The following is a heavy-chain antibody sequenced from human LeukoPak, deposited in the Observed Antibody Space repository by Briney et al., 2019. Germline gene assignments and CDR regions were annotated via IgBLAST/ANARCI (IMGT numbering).Heavy chain of an antibody. CDR2: TYYRSKWYN. D-gene: IGHD6-19*01. CDR3: ARQIAVAGTGWFDP. Sequence: SQTLSLTCAIPGDSVSSNSAAWNWIRQSPSRGLEWLGRTYYRSKWYNDYAVSVKSRITINPDTSKNQFSLQLNSVTPEDTAVYYCARQIAVAGTGWFDPWGQGTLVTVSS. V-gene: IGHV6-1*01. J-gene: IGHJ5*02. CDR1: GDSVSSNSAA.